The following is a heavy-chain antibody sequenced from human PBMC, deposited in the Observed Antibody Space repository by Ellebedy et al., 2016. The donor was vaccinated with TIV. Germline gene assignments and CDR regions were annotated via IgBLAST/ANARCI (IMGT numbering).Heavy chain of an antibody. CDR2: INPDTDST. CDR3: ARVGRGSYGDY. CDR1: GYSFATYY. J-gene: IGHJ4*02. Sequence: ASVKVSCKASGYSFATYYVQWVRQAPGQGLEWVGMINPDTDSTAYAQKLQDRVTLTKDTSTSTVYLELRSLRSADTAVYYCARVGRGSYGDYWGQGTLVTVSS. V-gene: IGHV1-46*04. D-gene: IGHD3-10*01.